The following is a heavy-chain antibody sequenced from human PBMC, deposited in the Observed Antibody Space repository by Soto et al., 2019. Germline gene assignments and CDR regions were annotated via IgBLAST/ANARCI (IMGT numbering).Heavy chain of an antibody. D-gene: IGHD1-26*01. V-gene: IGHV3-48*04. CDR3: ARVFHSGNYYRQV. J-gene: IGHJ4*02. Sequence: GGSLRLSWAASGFTFSTYSRNWVRQAQGKGLEWVSYITTTSSIVHYADSVKGRFTISRDNAKNSLYLQMSSLRAEDTAVYYCARVFHSGNYYRQVWGQRPLVTVSS. CDR1: GFTFSTYS. CDR2: ITTTSSIV.